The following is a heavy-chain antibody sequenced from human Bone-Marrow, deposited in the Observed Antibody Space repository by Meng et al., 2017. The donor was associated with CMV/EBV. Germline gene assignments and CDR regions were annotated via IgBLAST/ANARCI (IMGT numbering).Heavy chain of an antibody. CDR2: ISYDGSNK. V-gene: IGHV3-30*18. Sequence: SGFTFSSYGMHGVRQAPGKGLEWVAVISYDGSNKYYADSVKGRFTISRDNSKNTLYLQMNSLRAEDTAVYYCAKDGYCSGGSCYPDPWGQGTLVTVSS. D-gene: IGHD2-15*01. J-gene: IGHJ5*02. CDR3: AKDGYCSGGSCYPDP. CDR1: GFTFSSYG.